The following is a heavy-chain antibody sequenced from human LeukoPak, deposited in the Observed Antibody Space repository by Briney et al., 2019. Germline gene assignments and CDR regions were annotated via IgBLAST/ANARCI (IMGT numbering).Heavy chain of an antibody. V-gene: IGHV4-59*01. CDR1: GGSISSYY. J-gene: IGHJ6*03. CDR2: IYYSGST. Sequence: SETLSLTCTVSGGSISSYYWSWIRQPPGKGLEWIGYIYYSGSTNYNPSLKSRVTISVDTSKNQFSLKLSSVTAADTAVYYCARVRFYDILTGYPYYMDVWGKGTTVTISS. D-gene: IGHD3-9*01. CDR3: ARVRFYDILTGYPYYMDV.